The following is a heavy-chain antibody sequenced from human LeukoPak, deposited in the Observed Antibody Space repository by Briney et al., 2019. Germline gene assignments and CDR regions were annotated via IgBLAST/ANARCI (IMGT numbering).Heavy chain of an antibody. J-gene: IGHJ6*03. CDR3: ARGPSLMVRGVIFGYYMDV. D-gene: IGHD3-10*01. CDR2: INPNSGGT. Sequence: GASVKVSCKASGYTFTGYYMHWVRQAPGQGLEWMGWINPNSGGTNYAQKFQGRVTMTRDTSISTAYMELSRLRSDDTAVYYCARGPSLMVRGVIFGYYMDVWGKGTTVTVSS. V-gene: IGHV1-2*02. CDR1: GYTFTGYY.